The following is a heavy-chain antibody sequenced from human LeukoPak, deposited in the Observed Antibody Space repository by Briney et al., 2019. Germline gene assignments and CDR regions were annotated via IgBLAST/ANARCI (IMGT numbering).Heavy chain of an antibody. D-gene: IGHD3-10*01. CDR1: GFTFTTYS. Sequence: GGSLRLSCAASGFTFTTYSMNWVRQAPGKGLEWISYISSTSSTIYYADSVKGRFTISRDYAKNSLYLQMNSLGAEDTAVYYCARDEVRFPRVFQLWGQGTLVTVSP. CDR2: ISSTSSTI. V-gene: IGHV3-48*04. J-gene: IGHJ1*01. CDR3: ARDEVRFPRVFQL.